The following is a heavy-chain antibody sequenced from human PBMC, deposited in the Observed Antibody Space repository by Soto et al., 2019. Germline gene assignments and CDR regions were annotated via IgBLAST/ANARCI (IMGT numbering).Heavy chain of an antibody. CDR2: IYYSGST. D-gene: IGHD2-15*01. V-gene: IGHV4-31*03. Sequence: QVQLQESGPGLVKPSQTLSLTCTVSGGSISSGGYYWSWIRQHPGKGLEWIGYIYYSGSTYYNPSLKSRVTISVDTSKNQFSLKLSSVTAADTAVYYCARYCSGGSCYSYWFDPWGQGTLVTVSS. J-gene: IGHJ5*02. CDR3: ARYCSGGSCYSYWFDP. CDR1: GGSISSGGYY.